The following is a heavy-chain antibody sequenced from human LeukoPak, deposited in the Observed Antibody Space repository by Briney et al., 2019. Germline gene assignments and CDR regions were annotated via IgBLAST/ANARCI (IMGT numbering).Heavy chain of an antibody. Sequence: GGSLRLSCVTSGFTFNTYAMTWVRQAPGKGLEWVSVISASGDATNYADSVKGRFTISRDNSKNTLFLQMNRLRVDDTAIYYCAKRTAIPNVNWFDPWGQGTLVTVSS. D-gene: IGHD2-21*02. CDR1: GFTFNTYA. CDR2: ISASGDAT. V-gene: IGHV3-23*01. J-gene: IGHJ5*02. CDR3: AKRTAIPNVNWFDP.